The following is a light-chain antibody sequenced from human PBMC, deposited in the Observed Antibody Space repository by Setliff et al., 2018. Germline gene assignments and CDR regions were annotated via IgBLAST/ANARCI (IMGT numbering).Light chain of an antibody. V-gene: IGLV2-14*03. Sequence: QSALAQPASVSGSPGQSITISCTGTGSDVGTSKYVSWYQQHPGKAPKLIIYDVTTRPSGVSNRFSGSKSGNTASLTISGLQAEDEADYYCSIHRSRGYVSGTGTKVTVL. J-gene: IGLJ1*01. CDR3: SIHRSRGYV. CDR2: DVT. CDR1: GSDVGTSKY.